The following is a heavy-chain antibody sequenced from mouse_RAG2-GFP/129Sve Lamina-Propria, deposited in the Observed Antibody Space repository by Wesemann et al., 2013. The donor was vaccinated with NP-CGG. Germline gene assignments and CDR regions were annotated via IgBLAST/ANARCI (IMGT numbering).Heavy chain of an antibody. V-gene: IGHV1-26*01. J-gene: IGHJ4*01. D-gene: IGHD1-1*01. CDR3: ARLTITTRAMDY. CDR2: INPNNGGT. Sequence: VKQSHGKSLEWIGDINPNNGGTSYNQKFKGKATLTVDKSSSTAYMELRSLTSEDSAVYYCARLTITTRAMDYWGQGTSVTVSS.